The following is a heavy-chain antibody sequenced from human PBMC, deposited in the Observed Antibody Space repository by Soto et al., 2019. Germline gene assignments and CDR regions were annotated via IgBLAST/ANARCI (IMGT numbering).Heavy chain of an antibody. CDR1: GYTFTSYD. CDR2: MNPNSGNT. V-gene: IGHV1-8*01. D-gene: IGHD6-6*01. Sequence: ASVKVSCKASGYTFTSYDINWVRQATGQGLEWMGWMNPNSGNTGYAQKFQGRVTMTRNTSISTAYMELSSLRPEDTAVYYCAREGSSSSLDAYYYYMDVWGKGTTVTVSS. J-gene: IGHJ6*03. CDR3: AREGSSSSLDAYYYYMDV.